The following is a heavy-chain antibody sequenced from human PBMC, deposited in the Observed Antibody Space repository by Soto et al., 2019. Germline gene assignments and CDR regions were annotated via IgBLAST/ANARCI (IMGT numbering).Heavy chain of an antibody. D-gene: IGHD4-17*01. Sequence: QIILKESGPTLVKPTQTLTLTCSFSVFSLSSGGAGVGWIRQPPGKGLEWLALIYWSDEKRYSPSLKSRLTITKDTSKNQVVLLMTDMDPVDTATYYCAHRGYGNYPRDNWFDPWGQGTLVTVSS. J-gene: IGHJ5*02. V-gene: IGHV2-5*01. CDR3: AHRGYGNYPRDNWFDP. CDR2: IYWSDEK. CDR1: VFSLSSGGAG.